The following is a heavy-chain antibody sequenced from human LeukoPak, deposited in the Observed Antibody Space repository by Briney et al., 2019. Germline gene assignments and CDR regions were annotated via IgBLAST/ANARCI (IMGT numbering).Heavy chain of an antibody. CDR2: IIPILGIA. Sequence: SVKLTRKAAAATLTSYANSLERQPQAQGHDRMGSIIPILGIANNAQEFHGRVTITADKSTSKTYMELNSMRSKDTAMYFCSCSSVPQVYDFWSGPHFGYWGQGTLVTVSS. CDR1: AATLTSYA. J-gene: IGHJ4*02. V-gene: IGHV1-69*04. D-gene: IGHD3-3*01. CDR3: SCSSVPQVYDFWSGPHFGY.